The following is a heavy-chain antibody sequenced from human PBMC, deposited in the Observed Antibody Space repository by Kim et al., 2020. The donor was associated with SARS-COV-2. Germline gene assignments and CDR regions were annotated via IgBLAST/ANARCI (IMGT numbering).Heavy chain of an antibody. Sequence: GGSLRLSCAASGFTVSSNYMSWVRQAPGKGLEWVSVIYSGGSTYYADSVKGRFTISRHNSKNTLYLQMNSLRAEDTAVYYCARERRGYGYEVDNWFDPWGQGTLVTVSS. J-gene: IGHJ5*02. CDR1: GFTVSSNY. CDR2: IYSGGST. V-gene: IGHV3-53*04. CDR3: ARERRGYGYEVDNWFDP. D-gene: IGHD5-18*01.